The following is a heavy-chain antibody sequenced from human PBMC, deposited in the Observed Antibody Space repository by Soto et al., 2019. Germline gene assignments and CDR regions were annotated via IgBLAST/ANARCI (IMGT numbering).Heavy chain of an antibody. Sequence: EVRLVESGGGLVQPGGSLRLSCAASGFTVTSSYMGWVRQAPGKGLEWVSVIYSGGDTYYGDSVKGRFTISRHSSKNTLYLQMNSLRAEDTAVYYCARAYGSGSYPSDYWGQGTQVTVSS. CDR2: IYSGGDT. CDR1: GFTVTSSY. CDR3: ARAYGSGSYPSDY. V-gene: IGHV3-53*04. J-gene: IGHJ4*02. D-gene: IGHD3-10*01.